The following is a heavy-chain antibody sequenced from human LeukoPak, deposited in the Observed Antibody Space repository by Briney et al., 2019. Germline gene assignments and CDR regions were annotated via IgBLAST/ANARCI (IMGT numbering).Heavy chain of an antibody. CDR3: AMPRSYYDSSGYLFDY. V-gene: IGHV3-74*01. Sequence: GGSLRLSCAASGFTFSSYWMPWVRQAPGKGLVWVSRNSDGSSTSYADSVKGRFTISRDNAKNTLYLQMNSLRAEDTAVYYCAMPRSYYDSSGYLFDYWGQGTLVTVSS. J-gene: IGHJ4*02. CDR2: NSDGSST. D-gene: IGHD3-22*01. CDR1: GFTFSSYW.